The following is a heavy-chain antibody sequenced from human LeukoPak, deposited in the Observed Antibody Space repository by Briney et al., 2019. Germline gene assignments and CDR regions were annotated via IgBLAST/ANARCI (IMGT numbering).Heavy chain of an antibody. CDR3: VRGFRGYSFDY. Sequence: PGGSLRLSCAASGFTVSNNYMTWVPRAPGKGLEWVSLISTGGSPYYTDSVKGRFTIHRHNSKNTLFLQMNSLRAEDTDVYYCVRGFRGYSFDYWGQGTLVTVSS. V-gene: IGHV3-53*01. CDR2: ISTGGSP. CDR1: GFTVSNNY. J-gene: IGHJ4*02.